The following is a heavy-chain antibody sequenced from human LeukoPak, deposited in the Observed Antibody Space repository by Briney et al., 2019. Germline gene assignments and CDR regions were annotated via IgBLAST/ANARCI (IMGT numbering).Heavy chain of an antibody. CDR1: GFTFSSYA. Sequence: GGSLRLSCAASGFTFSSYAMSWVRQAPGKGPQWVSVISAGGVSLFSGSGSAAYYADSVGGRFTISRDNSKNTLYLQMNSLRADDTAVYYCAKMSGVVWFGELRLPFDSWGQGTVVTVSS. D-gene: IGHD3-10*01. V-gene: IGHV3-23*01. CDR3: AKMSGVVWFGELRLPFDS. J-gene: IGHJ4*02. CDR2: ISAGGVSLFSGSGSAA.